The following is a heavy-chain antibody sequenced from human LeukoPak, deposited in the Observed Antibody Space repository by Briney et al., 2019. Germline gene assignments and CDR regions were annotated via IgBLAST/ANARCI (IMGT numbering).Heavy chain of an antibody. D-gene: IGHD6-13*01. CDR3: AKTPGHSTNWQFDY. V-gene: IGHV3-23*01. Sequence: GGSLRLSCAASGFTFNNFAMSWVRQAPGKGLEWVSAIVSGGGSTNYADSVKGRFTISRDNSKNTLYLQMNSLSDEDTAIYYRAKTPGHSTNWQFDYWGQGTLVTVSS. J-gene: IGHJ4*02. CDR2: IVSGGGST. CDR1: GFTFNNFA.